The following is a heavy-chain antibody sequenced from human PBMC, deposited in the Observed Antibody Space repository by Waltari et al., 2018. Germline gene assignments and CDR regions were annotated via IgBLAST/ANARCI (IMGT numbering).Heavy chain of an antibody. CDR2: INPSGGST. D-gene: IGHD4-17*01. CDR3: ARDVYGDYAYYYYYGMDV. Sequence: TFTSYYMHWVRQAPGQGLEWMGIINPSGGSTSYAQKFQGRGTMTRDTSTSTVYMELSSLRSEDTAVYYCARDVYGDYAYYYYYGMDVWGQGTTVTVSS. J-gene: IGHJ6*02. CDR1: TFTSYY. V-gene: IGHV1-46*01.